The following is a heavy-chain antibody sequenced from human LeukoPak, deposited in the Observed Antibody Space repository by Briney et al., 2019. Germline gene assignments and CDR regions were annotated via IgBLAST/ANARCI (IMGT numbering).Heavy chain of an antibody. D-gene: IGHD2-2*01. Sequence: PSETLSLTCAVYGGSFSGYYWSWIRQPPGKGLEWIGEINHSGSTNYNPSLKSRVTISVDTSKNQFSLKLSSVTAADTAVYYCARQGRRNTYCSSTSCSDFDYWGQGTLVTVSS. J-gene: IGHJ4*02. CDR2: INHSGST. V-gene: IGHV4-34*01. CDR1: GGSFSGYY. CDR3: ARQGRRNTYCSSTSCSDFDY.